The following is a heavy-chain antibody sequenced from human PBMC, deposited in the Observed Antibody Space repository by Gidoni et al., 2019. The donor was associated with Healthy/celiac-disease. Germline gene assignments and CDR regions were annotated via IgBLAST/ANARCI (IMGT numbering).Heavy chain of an antibody. J-gene: IGHJ4*02. D-gene: IGHD5-18*01. Sequence: QVQLVQSGAEVKKPGASVKVSCKASGYTFPSYAMHWVRQAPGQRLEWMGWINAGNGNTKYSQKFQGRVTITRDTSASTAYMELSSLRSEDTAVYYCARAFTAMVTLAGYWGQGTLVTVSS. CDR2: INAGNGNT. CDR3: ARAFTAMVTLAGY. CDR1: GYTFPSYA. V-gene: IGHV1-3*01.